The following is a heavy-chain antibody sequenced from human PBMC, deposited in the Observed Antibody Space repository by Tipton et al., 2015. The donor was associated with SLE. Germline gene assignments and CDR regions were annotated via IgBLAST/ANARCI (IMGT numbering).Heavy chain of an antibody. Sequence: TLSLTCTVSGGSISSGDYYWSWIRLPPGKGLEWIGYIYYTGYTYYNPSLKSRLSLSIDTSKDQLSLKLTSVTAADTAVYYCARAYDRLMGGAFDIWGQGTVVTVSS. D-gene: IGHD2-8*01. V-gene: IGHV4-31*03. CDR1: GGSISSGDYY. CDR3: ARAYDRLMGGAFDI. J-gene: IGHJ3*02. CDR2: IYYTGYT.